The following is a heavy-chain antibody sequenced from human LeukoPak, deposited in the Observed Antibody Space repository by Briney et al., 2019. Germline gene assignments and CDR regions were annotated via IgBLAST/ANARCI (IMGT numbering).Heavy chain of an antibody. D-gene: IGHD5-12*01. CDR3: ARGYSGYDSPYYFDY. Sequence: PGGSLRLSCAASGFTFSSYDMHWVRQATGEGLEWVSAIGTAGDTYYPGSVKGRFTISRENAKNSLYLQMNSLRAGDTAVYYCARGYSGYDSPYYFDYWGQGTLVTVSS. J-gene: IGHJ4*02. CDR2: IGTAGDT. V-gene: IGHV3-13*01. CDR1: GFTFSSYD.